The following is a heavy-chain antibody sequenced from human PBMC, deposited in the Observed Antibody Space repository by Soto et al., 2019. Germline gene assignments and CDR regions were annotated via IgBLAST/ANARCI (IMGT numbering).Heavy chain of an antibody. CDR3: AVAVAGPTAIGY. Sequence: EVQLVESGGGLVQPGGSLRLSCAASGFTFSSYWMHWVRQAPGKGLVWVSRINSDGSSTSYADSVKGRFTISRDNARNTLYLQMNSLRAEDTAVYYCAVAVAGPTAIGYWGQGTLVTVSS. V-gene: IGHV3-74*01. J-gene: IGHJ4*02. D-gene: IGHD6-19*01. CDR1: GFTFSSYW. CDR2: INSDGSST.